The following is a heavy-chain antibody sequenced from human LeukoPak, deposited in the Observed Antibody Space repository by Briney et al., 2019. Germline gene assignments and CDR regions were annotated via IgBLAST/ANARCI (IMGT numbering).Heavy chain of an antibody. V-gene: IGHV4-39*01. CDR2: IYYSGST. Sequence: SETLSRTCTVSGGSISSSSYYWGWIRQPPGKGLEWIGSIYYSGSTYYNPSLKSRVTISVDTSKNQFSLKLSSVTAADTAVYYCARHDAIFGVVIIPGAFDIWGQGTMVTVSS. CDR3: ARHDAIFGVVIIPGAFDI. D-gene: IGHD3-3*01. J-gene: IGHJ3*02. CDR1: GGSISSSSYY.